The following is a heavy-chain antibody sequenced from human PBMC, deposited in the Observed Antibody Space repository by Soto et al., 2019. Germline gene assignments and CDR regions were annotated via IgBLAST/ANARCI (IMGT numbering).Heavy chain of an antibody. CDR3: AKVVCSSTSCYYYYYYGMDV. Sequence: EVQLLESGGGLVQPGGSLRLSCAASGFTFSSYAMSWVRQAPGKGLEWVSAISGSGGSTYYADSVKGRFTISRDNSKNTLYLQMNSLRAEDTGVYYCAKVVCSSTSCYYYYYYGMDVWGQGTTVTVSS. CDR2: ISGSGGST. CDR1: GFTFSSYA. V-gene: IGHV3-23*01. J-gene: IGHJ6*02. D-gene: IGHD2-2*01.